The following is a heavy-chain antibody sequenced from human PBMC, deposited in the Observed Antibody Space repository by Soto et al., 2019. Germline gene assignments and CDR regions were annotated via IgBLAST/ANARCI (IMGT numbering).Heavy chain of an antibody. D-gene: IGHD2-21*01. CDR3: ARSEINYSRFDS. V-gene: IGHV1-3*01. J-gene: IGHJ4*02. CDR1: GYTFISYA. Sequence: QVQLVQSGAEVKKPGASVTVSCKASGYTFISYALHWVRQAPGQRLEWIGRINAGNGDTKYSQQFHDRVTITRDTSASTAYMEVISLRSEDTAIYYCARSEINYSRFDSWGQGTLVTVSS. CDR2: INAGNGDT.